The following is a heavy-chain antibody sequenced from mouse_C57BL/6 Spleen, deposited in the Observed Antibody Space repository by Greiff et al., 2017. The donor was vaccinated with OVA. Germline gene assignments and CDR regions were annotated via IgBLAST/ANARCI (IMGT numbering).Heavy chain of an antibody. CDR1: GFTFSDYG. CDR2: ISSGSSTI. V-gene: IGHV5-17*01. CDR3: ASLANWDFDY. D-gene: IGHD4-1*01. Sequence: EVKLVESGGGLVKPGGSLKLSCAASGFTFSDYGMHWVRQAPEKGLEWVAYISSGSSTIYYADTVKGRFTISRDNAKNTLFLQMTSLRSEDTAMYYCASLANWDFDYWGQGTTLTVSS. J-gene: IGHJ2*01.